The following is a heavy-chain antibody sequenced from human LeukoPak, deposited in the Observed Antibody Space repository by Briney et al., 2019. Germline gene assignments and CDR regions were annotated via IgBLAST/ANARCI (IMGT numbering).Heavy chain of an antibody. V-gene: IGHV1-2*02. CDR2: INPNSGGT. CDR1: GYTFTGYY. Sequence: ASVKVSCKASGYTFTGYYMHWVRQAPGQGLEWMGWINPNSGGTNYAQKFQGRVTMTRDTSISTAYMELSRLRSDDTAVYYCARTRSLRGGSDYWGQGTLVTVSS. D-gene: IGHD3-16*01. J-gene: IGHJ4*02. CDR3: ARTRSLRGGSDY.